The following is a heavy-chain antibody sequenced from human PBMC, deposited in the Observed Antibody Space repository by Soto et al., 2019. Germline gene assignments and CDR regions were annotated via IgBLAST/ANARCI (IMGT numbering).Heavy chain of an antibody. Sequence: SETLSLTCTVSGASITSGDYSWNWIRQPPGKGLEWIGYIYHTGTTYYNPSLQSRVTISVDTSKNQFSLKLSSVTAADTAVYYCARSQPVVTPSPYSFDYWGQGTLVPVSP. CDR1: GASITSGDYS. CDR3: ARSQPVVTPSPYSFDY. CDR2: IYHTGTT. V-gene: IGHV4-30-4*01. J-gene: IGHJ4*02. D-gene: IGHD2-15*01.